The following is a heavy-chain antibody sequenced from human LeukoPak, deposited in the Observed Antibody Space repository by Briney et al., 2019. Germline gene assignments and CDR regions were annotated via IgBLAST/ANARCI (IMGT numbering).Heavy chain of an antibody. V-gene: IGHV3-21*01. D-gene: IGHD6-19*01. CDR2: ISSSSSYI. J-gene: IGHJ6*02. CDR1: GFTFSSYS. Sequence: PGRSLRLSCAASGFTFSSYSMNWVRQAPGKGLEWVSSISSSSSYIYYADSVKGRFTISRDNAKNSLYLQMNSLRAEDTAVYYCASSRPYSSGWTGYYYYGMDVWGQGTTVTVSS. CDR3: ASSRPYSSGWTGYYYYGMDV.